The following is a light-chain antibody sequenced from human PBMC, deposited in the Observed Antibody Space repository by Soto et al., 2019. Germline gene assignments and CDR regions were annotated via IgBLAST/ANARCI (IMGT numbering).Light chain of an antibody. J-gene: IGKJ1*01. CDR1: QSVSRSH. Sequence: EIVLTQSPGTLSLSPGERATLPCRASQSVSRSHLAWYQQKPGQAPRLLIYDTSTRAKGIPDRFSGSGSGTYFSLTISSLEPEDFAVYYCYHYGYSPRTFGQGTKVEIK. V-gene: IGKV3-20*01. CDR3: YHYGYSPRT. CDR2: DTS.